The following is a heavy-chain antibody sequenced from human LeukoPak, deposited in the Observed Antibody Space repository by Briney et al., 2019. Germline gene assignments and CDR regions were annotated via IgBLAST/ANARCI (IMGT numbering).Heavy chain of an antibody. CDR1: GGSISSYY. D-gene: IGHD5-12*01. V-gene: IGHV4-59*12. Sequence: SETLSLTCTVSGGSISSYYWSWLRQPPGKGLEWIGYIYYSGSTNYNPSLTSRVTMSVDTSKNQFSLKLSSVTAADTAVYYCARDREATGPRKTYYYYYYMDVWGKGTTVTISS. CDR3: ARDREATGPRKTYYYYYYMDV. CDR2: IYYSGST. J-gene: IGHJ6*03.